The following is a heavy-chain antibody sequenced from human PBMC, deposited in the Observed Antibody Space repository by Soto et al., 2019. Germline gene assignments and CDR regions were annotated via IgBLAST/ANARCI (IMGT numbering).Heavy chain of an antibody. Sequence: GGSLRLSCAASGFTFSSYSMNWVRQAPGKGLEWVSSISSSSSYIYYADSVKGRFTISRDNAKNSLYLQMNSLRAEDTAVYYCARDLGQQLVIGLRYYYYGMDVWGQGTTVTVSS. J-gene: IGHJ6*02. CDR2: ISSSSSYI. V-gene: IGHV3-21*01. CDR1: GFTFSSYS. D-gene: IGHD6-13*01. CDR3: ARDLGQQLVIGLRYYYYGMDV.